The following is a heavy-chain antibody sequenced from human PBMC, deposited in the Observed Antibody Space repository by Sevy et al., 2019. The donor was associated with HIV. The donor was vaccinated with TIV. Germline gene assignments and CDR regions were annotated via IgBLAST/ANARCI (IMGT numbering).Heavy chain of an antibody. J-gene: IGHJ5*02. CDR1: GFTFSSYS. Sequence: GGSLRLSCAASGFTFSSYSMNWVRQAPGKGLEWVSSISSSGSNIYYADSVKGRFTISRDNAKNSLYLQMNSLRAEDTAVYYCAKGGVTMVQGVIRWFDPWGQGTLVTVSS. V-gene: IGHV3-21*04. D-gene: IGHD3-10*01. CDR3: AKGGVTMVQGVIRWFDP. CDR2: ISSSGSNI.